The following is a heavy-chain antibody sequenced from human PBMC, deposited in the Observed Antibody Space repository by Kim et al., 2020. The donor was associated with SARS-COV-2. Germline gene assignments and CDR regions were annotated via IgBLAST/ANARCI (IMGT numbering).Heavy chain of an antibody. CDR2: ISSSSSYI. Sequence: GGSLRLSCAASGFTFSSYSMNWVRQAPGKGLEWVSSISSSSSYIYYADSVKGRFTISRDNAKNSLYLQMNSLRAEDTAVYYCASISRVVVAAATAGYWGQGTLVTVSS. V-gene: IGHV3-21*01. D-gene: IGHD2-15*01. CDR3: ASISRVVVAAATAGY. CDR1: GFTFSSYS. J-gene: IGHJ4*02.